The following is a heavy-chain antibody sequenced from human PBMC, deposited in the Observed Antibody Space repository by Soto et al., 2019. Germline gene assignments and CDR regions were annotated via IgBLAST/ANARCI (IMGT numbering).Heavy chain of an antibody. CDR1: GYSFASYW. CDR2: VYPSDSDT. Sequence: GSLKISCQGSGYSFASYWIGWVRQMPGKGLEWMGIVYPSDSDTRYSPPFQGQVTISADKSTSTAYLQWSSLQASDTAMYYCARGPTTDYFDYWGQGTLVTVSS. D-gene: IGHD1-26*01. J-gene: IGHJ4*02. CDR3: ARGPTTDYFDY. V-gene: IGHV5-51*01.